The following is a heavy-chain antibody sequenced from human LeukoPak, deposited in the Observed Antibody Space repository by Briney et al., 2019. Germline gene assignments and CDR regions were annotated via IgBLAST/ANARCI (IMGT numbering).Heavy chain of an antibody. Sequence: GGSLRLSCAASGFTFSSYGMHWVRQAPGKGLEWVAVISYDGSNKYYADSVKGRFTISRDNSKNTLYLQMNSLRAEDTAVYYCAKDLTSHDYGDHFDYWGQGTLVTVSS. J-gene: IGHJ4*02. CDR2: ISYDGSNK. CDR1: GFTFSSYG. CDR3: AKDLTSHDYGDHFDY. V-gene: IGHV3-30*18. D-gene: IGHD4-17*01.